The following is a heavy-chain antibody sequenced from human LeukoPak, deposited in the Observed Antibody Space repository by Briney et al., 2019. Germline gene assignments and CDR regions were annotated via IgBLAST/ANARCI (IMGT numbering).Heavy chain of an antibody. J-gene: IGHJ6*03. CDR2: IIPIFGTA. CDR1: GGTFSSYA. D-gene: IGHD6-13*01. Sequence: APVKVSCKASGGTFSSYAISWVRQAPGQGLEWTGGIIPIFGTANYAQKFQGRVTITADESTSTAYMELSSLRSEDTAVYYCARGIAAAAAMDVWGKGTTVTVSS. CDR3: ARGIAAAAAMDV. V-gene: IGHV1-69*13.